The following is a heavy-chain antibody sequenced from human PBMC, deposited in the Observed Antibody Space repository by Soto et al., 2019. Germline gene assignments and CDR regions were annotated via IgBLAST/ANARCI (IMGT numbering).Heavy chain of an antibody. J-gene: IGHJ4*02. CDR1: GYTFTGYY. V-gene: IGHV1-2*02. D-gene: IGHD5-12*01. CDR3: LLVDGYTPPFDY. CDR2: INPNSGGT. Sequence: QVQLVQSGAEVKKPGASVKVSCKASGYTFTGYYMHLVRQAPGQGLEWMGWINPNSGGTNYAQKVHGRVTNTRDNSISTAYMELSKLRSDDTALYYCLLVDGYTPPFDYWGQGILVTVSS.